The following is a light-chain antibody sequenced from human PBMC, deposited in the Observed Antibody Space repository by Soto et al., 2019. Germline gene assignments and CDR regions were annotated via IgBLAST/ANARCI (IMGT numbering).Light chain of an antibody. CDR3: QQYGSSPPYT. Sequence: EVVLTQSPGTLSLSPGERATLSCRASQSVSNNYLAWYQQKRGQSPKLLFFGSTDSATVIPDTFSGSGSWTDFTLTISRLEPEDFAVYYCQQYGSSPPYTFGQGTKLEIK. V-gene: IGKV3-20*01. CDR2: GST. J-gene: IGKJ2*01. CDR1: QSVSNNY.